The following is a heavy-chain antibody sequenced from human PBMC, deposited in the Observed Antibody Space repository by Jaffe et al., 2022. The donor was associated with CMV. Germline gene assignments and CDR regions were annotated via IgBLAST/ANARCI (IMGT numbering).Heavy chain of an antibody. D-gene: IGHD3-3*01. J-gene: IGHJ6*03. Sequence: EVQLVESGGGLVKPGGSLRLSCAASGFTFSNAWMSWVRQAPGKGLEWVGRIKSKTDGGTTDYAAPVKGRFTISRDDSKNTLYLQMNSLKTEDTAVYYCTTVKGIWSGYYHYYYYYYMDVWGKGTTVTVSS. CDR3: TTVKGIWSGYYHYYYYYYMDV. CDR2: IKSKTDGGTT. CDR1: GFTFSNAW. V-gene: IGHV3-15*01.